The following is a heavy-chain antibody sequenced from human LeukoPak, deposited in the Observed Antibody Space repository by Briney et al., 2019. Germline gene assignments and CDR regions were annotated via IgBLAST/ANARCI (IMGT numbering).Heavy chain of an antibody. J-gene: IGHJ4*02. D-gene: IGHD5-18*01. CDR1: EYTFTAYY. CDR2: IGPNSGGT. CDR3: ARDRWVATAHYYFDF. Sequence: ASVKVSCKASEYTFTAYYMHWVRQAPGQGLEWMGWIGPNSGGTNYARNFQGRVTMTRDTSISTAYMELSGLRSDDTAVYYCARDRWVATAHYYFDFWGQGTLVTVSS. V-gene: IGHV1-2*02.